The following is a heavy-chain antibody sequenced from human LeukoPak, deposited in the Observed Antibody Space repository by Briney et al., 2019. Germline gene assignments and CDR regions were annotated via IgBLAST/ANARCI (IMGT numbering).Heavy chain of an antibody. CDR1: GFTFSSYE. V-gene: IGHV3-48*03. Sequence: PGGSLRLSCAASGFTFSSYEMNWVRQAPGKGLEWVSYISSSGSTIYYADSVKGRFTISRDNAKNSLYLQMNSLRAEDTALYYCARTITMIVDGSYMDVWGKGTTVTVSS. J-gene: IGHJ6*03. CDR2: ISSSGSTI. CDR3: ARTITMIVDGSYMDV. D-gene: IGHD3-22*01.